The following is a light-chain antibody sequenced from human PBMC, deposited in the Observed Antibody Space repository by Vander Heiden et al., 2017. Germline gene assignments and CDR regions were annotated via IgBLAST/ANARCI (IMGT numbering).Light chain of an antibody. CDR2: KAS. CDR3: QQYNSYPGT. CDR1: LGISSW. Sequence: DIQTSQSPSTPSSSAAARATTTCLASLGISSWLAWYQQKPGKAPKLLIYKASSLESGVPSRFSGSGSGTEFTLTISSLQPDDFATYYCQQYNSYPGTFGQGTKVEIK. J-gene: IGKJ1*01. V-gene: IGKV1-5*03.